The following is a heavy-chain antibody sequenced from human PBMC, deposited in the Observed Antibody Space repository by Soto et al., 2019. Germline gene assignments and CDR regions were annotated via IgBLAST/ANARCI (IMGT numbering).Heavy chain of an antibody. V-gene: IGHV1-69*13. CDR2: IIPIFGTA. CDR3: ARDFDGGHHGEDDAFDI. CDR1: GGTFSSYA. J-gene: IGHJ3*02. Sequence: ASVKVSCKASGGTFSSYAISWVRQAPGQGLEWMGGIIPIFGTANYAQKFQGRVTITADESTSTAYMELSSLRSEDTAVYYCARDFDGGHHGEDDAFDIWGQGTMVTVSS. D-gene: IGHD3-10*01.